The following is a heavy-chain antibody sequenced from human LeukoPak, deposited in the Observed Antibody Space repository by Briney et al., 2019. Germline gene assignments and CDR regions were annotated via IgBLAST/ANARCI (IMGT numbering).Heavy chain of an antibody. V-gene: IGHV4-4*07. CDR1: GGSISSYY. CDR3: PREGAGPRWLDP. Sequence: PSETLSLTCTVSGGSISSYYWSWIRQPAGKGLEWIGRINTSGSSNYNPSLRSRVTMSVDTSKNQFSLNLSSVTAADTAVYYCPREGAGPRWLDPWGQGTLVTVSS. CDR2: INTSGSS. J-gene: IGHJ5*02.